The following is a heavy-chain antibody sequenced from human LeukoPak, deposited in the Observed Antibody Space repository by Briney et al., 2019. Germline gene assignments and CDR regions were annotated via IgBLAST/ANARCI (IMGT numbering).Heavy chain of an antibody. Sequence: ASVKVSFKVSGYTLTELSMHWVRQAPGKGLERMGGFDPEDGETIYAQKFQGRVTMTEDTSTDTAYMELSSLRSEDTAVYYCATCSRDCSAFDIWGQGTMVTVSS. V-gene: IGHV1-24*01. D-gene: IGHD3/OR15-3a*01. CDR1: GYTLTELS. CDR3: ATCSRDCSAFDI. J-gene: IGHJ3*02. CDR2: FDPEDGET.